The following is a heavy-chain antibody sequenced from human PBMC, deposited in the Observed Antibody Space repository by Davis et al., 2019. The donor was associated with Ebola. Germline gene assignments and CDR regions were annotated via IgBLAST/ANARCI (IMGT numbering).Heavy chain of an antibody. D-gene: IGHD3-3*01. Sequence: GGSLRLSCAASGFTFSSYEMNWVRQAPGKGLEWVANIKQDGSEKYYVDSVEGRFTISRDNAKNSLYLQMNSLRAEDTAVYYCATLFGVPLDYWGQGTLVTVSS. CDR3: ATLFGVPLDY. J-gene: IGHJ4*02. CDR2: IKQDGSEK. CDR1: GFTFSSYE. V-gene: IGHV3-7*03.